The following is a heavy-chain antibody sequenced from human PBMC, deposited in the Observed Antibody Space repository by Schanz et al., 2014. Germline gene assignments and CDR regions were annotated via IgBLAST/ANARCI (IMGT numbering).Heavy chain of an antibody. D-gene: IGHD2-2*01. CDR1: GFTFSDYY. Sequence: VQLLQSGGALVQPGGSLRLSCAASGFTFSDYYMSWIRQAPGKGLEWVSSIISTGGTIYYVDSVRGRFTISRDNAKNSLYLQMNRLRVDDTAVYYCASARTRYCSSTSCVPGAFDSWGQGTLVAVSS. V-gene: IGHV3-11*01. CDR3: ASARTRYCSSTSCVPGAFDS. CDR2: IISTGGTI. J-gene: IGHJ3*01.